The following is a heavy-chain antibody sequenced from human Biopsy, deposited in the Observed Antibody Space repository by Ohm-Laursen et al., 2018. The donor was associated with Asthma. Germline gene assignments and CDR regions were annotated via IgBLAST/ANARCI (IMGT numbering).Heavy chain of an antibody. CDR1: GYTFIHFA. CDR2: INAGDGNT. CDR3: ARTYYDFLTGQINDAFAL. Sequence: SSVKVSCKASGYTFIHFAIHWVRQAPGQRLEWMGWINAGDGNTKYSQKFQGRVTITRDTSASTAYMDLRSLRSEDTAMYYCARTYYDFLTGQINDAFALWGQGAMVTVSS. J-gene: IGHJ3*01. V-gene: IGHV1-3*01. D-gene: IGHD3-9*01.